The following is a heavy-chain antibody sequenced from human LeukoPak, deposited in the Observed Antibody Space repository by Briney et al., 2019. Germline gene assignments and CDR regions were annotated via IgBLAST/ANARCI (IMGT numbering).Heavy chain of an antibody. CDR2: IYYSGGT. CDR3: AREAGGSAYYYDSSGYDRPNWFDP. Sequence: SETLSLTCTVSGGSISSGGYYWSWIRQHPGKGLGWIGYIYYSGGTSYNPSLKSRVTISVDTSKNQFSLKLSSVTAADTAVYYCAREAGGSAYYYDSSGYDRPNWFDPWGQETLVTVSS. CDR1: GGSISSGGYY. D-gene: IGHD3-22*01. J-gene: IGHJ5*02. V-gene: IGHV4-31*03.